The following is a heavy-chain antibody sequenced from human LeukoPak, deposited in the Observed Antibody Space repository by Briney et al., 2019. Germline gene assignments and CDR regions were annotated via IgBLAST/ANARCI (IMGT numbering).Heavy chain of an antibody. V-gene: IGHV5-51*01. J-gene: IGHJ6*02. CDR1: GYTFTSSW. D-gene: IGHD2-15*01. Sequence: GESLKISCKGAGYTFTSSWIAWVRQMPGKGLEWMGIIYLGDSDTRYNPSFQGQVTISADKSISTAYLQWSSLKASDTAIYFCVYCSGGSSSYGMDVWGQGTTVTVSS. CDR2: IYLGDSDT. CDR3: VYCSGGSSSYGMDV.